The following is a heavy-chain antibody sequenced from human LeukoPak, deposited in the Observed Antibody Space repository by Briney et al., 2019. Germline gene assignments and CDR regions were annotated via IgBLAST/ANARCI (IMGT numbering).Heavy chain of an antibody. CDR3: ASSTAAAGTYQTLDY. CDR2: IYYSGST. Sequence: PSETLSLTCTVSGGSISSSSYYWGWIRQPPGKGLEWIGSIYYSGSTYYNPSLKSRVTISVDTSKNQFSLKLSSVTAADTAVYYCASSTAAAGTYQTLDYWGQGTLVTVSS. CDR1: GGSISSSSYY. D-gene: IGHD6-13*01. V-gene: IGHV4-39*01. J-gene: IGHJ4*02.